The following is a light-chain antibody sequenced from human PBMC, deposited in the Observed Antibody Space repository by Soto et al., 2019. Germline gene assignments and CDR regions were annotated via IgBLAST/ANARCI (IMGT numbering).Light chain of an antibody. CDR1: QSVSSE. CDR3: QHYSTWLWT. J-gene: IGKJ1*01. Sequence: EIVMTQAPATLSVSPGERATRSCRASQSVSSELAWYQQKPGQGPRLLIYDASSRATGIPPRFSGSGSGTEFTLTISSLQSEDFAVYYCQHYSTWLWTFGQGTKVEIK. CDR2: DAS. V-gene: IGKV3-15*01.